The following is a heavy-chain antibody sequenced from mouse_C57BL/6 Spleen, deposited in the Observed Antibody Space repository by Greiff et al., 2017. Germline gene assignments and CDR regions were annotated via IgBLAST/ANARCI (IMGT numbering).Heavy chain of an antibody. D-gene: IGHD2-10*01. CDR1: GFTFTDYY. CDR2: IRNKANGYTT. J-gene: IGHJ4*01. CDR3: ASAYRGLYAMDY. V-gene: IGHV7-3*01. Sequence: EVQLVESGGGLVQPGGSLSLSCAASGFTFTDYYMSWVRQPPGKALEWLGFIRNKANGYTTEYSASVKGRFTISRDNSQSILYLQMNALRAEDSATYYCASAYRGLYAMDYWGQGTSVTVSS.